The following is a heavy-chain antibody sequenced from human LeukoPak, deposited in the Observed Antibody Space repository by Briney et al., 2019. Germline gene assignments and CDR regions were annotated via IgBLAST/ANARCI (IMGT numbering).Heavy chain of an antibody. D-gene: IGHD5-24*01. CDR2: INHSRGT. J-gene: IGHJ4*02. Sequence: PSETLSLTCAVHGGSFNGFYWTWMRQPPGKGPGWIGEINHSRGTSYTASLWSRVTISQDTSKNQFSLKLTSVTAADTAVYYCARGLGEGYPDSWGQGTLVIVSS. V-gene: IGHV4-34*01. CDR1: GGSFNGFY. CDR3: ARGLGEGYPDS.